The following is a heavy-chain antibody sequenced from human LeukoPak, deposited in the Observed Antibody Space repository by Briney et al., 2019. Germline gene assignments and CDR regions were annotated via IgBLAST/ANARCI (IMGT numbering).Heavy chain of an antibody. D-gene: IGHD3-10*01. V-gene: IGHV3-9*01. CDR2: ITWNSGSI. J-gene: IGHJ4*02. CDR1: GFTFDDYA. Sequence: GGSLRLSCAASGFTFDDYAMHWVRQAPGKGLEWVSGITWNSGSIGYADSVKGRFTISRDNSKNTLYLQMNSLRTEDTAVYYCATFIVFFGSGSYYFDYWGQGTLVTVSS. CDR3: ATFIVFFGSGSYYFDY.